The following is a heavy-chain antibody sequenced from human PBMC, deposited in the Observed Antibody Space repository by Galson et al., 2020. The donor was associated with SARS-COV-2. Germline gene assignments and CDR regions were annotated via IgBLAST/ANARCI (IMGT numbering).Heavy chain of an antibody. D-gene: IGHD2-2*01. CDR1: GFTFSSYG. CDR2: ISYDGSNK. Sequence: GESLKISCAASGFTFSSYGMHWVRQAPGKGLEWVAVISYDGSNKYYADSVKGRFTISRDNSKNTLYLQMNSLRAEDTAVYYCASTPKYCSSTSWYLRRFDPWGQGTLVTVSS. V-gene: IGHV3-30*03. J-gene: IGHJ5*02. CDR3: ASTPKYCSSTSWYLRRFDP.